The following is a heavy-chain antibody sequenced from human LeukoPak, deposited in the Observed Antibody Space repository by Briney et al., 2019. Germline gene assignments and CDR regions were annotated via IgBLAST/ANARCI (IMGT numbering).Heavy chain of an antibody. D-gene: IGHD3-22*01. CDR3: ARHYYSSSGYYCFDY. V-gene: IGHV4-59*08. J-gene: IGHJ4*02. Sequence: PSETLSLTCTVSGGSMSGYYWSWIRQPPGKGLDYIGYIYYSGSTNYNPSLNSRITMSVDTSKNQFSLKLTSVTAADTAVYYCARHYYSSSGYYCFDYWGQGTLVTVSS. CDR1: GGSMSGYY. CDR2: IYYSGST.